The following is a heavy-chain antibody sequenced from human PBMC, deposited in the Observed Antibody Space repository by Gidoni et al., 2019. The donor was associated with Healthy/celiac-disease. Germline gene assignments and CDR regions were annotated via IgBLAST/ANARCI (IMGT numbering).Heavy chain of an antibody. Sequence: QVQLQESGPGLVKPSQTLSLTCTVSGGSISSDSYYWSWIRQPAGKGLEWIGRIYTSGSTNYNPSLKSRVTISVDTSKNQFSLKLSSVTAADTAVYYCARGEAVAGSTFDYWGQGTLVTVSS. CDR3: ARGEAVAGSTFDY. V-gene: IGHV4-61*02. CDR1: GGSISSDSYY. J-gene: IGHJ4*02. CDR2: IYTSGST. D-gene: IGHD6-19*01.